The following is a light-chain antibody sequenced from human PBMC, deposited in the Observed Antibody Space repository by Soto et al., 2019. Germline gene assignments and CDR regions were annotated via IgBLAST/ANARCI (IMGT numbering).Light chain of an antibody. Sequence: DIQMTQSPSTLSASVGDRVTITCRASQSISSWLAWYQQKPGKAPKLLIFDASNLESGVPSRFSGSGSGTEFTLTISSLQPDDFATYYCQQYNCYLYTFGQGTKLEIK. CDR2: DAS. CDR3: QQYNCYLYT. CDR1: QSISSW. V-gene: IGKV1-5*01. J-gene: IGKJ2*01.